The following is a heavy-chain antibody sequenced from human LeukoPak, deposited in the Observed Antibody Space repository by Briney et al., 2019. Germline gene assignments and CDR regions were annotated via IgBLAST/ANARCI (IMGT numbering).Heavy chain of an antibody. CDR3: ASSPPGPVDYMDV. Sequence: GASVKVSCKASGYTFTTYNINWVRQAPGQGLEWMGWISGYNGNTNYAQKLQGRVTMTRDTSISTAYMELSRLRSDDTAVYYCASSPPGPVDYMDVWGKGTTVTVSS. V-gene: IGHV1-18*01. CDR1: GYTFTTYN. CDR2: ISGYNGNT. J-gene: IGHJ6*03.